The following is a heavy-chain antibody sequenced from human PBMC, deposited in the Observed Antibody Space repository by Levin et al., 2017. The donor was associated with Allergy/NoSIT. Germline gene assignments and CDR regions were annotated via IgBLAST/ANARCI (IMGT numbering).Heavy chain of an antibody. CDR1: GFTFSNVW. D-gene: IGHD5-24*01. CDR2: IKSKTDGGTT. V-gene: IGHV3-15*07. J-gene: IGHJ4*02. CDR3: TTGRDGLFY. Sequence: GESLKISCVASGFTFSNVWMNWVRQAPGKGLEWVGRIKSKTDGGTTDHAAAVKGRFTISRDDSKNTLYLQMNSLKTEDTAVYYCTTGRDGLFYWGQGTLVSVSS.